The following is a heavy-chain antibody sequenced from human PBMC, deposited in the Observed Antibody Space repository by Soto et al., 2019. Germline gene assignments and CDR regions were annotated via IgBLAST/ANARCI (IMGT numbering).Heavy chain of an antibody. V-gene: IGHV4-31*03. CDR1: GGSISSGDYY. D-gene: IGHD1-1*01. CDR2: IYYSGST. Sequence: SETLSLTCTVSGGSISSGDYYWSWIRQHPGKGLEWIGYIYYSGSTYYNPSLKSRVTISVDTSKNQFSLKLSSVTAADTAVYYCARRGPNWNDVPYFDYWGQGTLVTVSS. J-gene: IGHJ4*02. CDR3: ARRGPNWNDVPYFDY.